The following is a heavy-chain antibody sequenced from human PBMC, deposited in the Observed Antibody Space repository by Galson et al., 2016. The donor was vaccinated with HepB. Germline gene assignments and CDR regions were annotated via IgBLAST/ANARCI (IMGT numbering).Heavy chain of an antibody. CDR2: IAASGVGP. D-gene: IGHD2-8*02. Sequence: SLRLSCAASGFTFNNYAMNWVRQAPGKGLEWVSVIAASGVGPSYAVSVKGRFTISRDNSKNTLYLQMNNLRAEDSAVYFCAKPGGYNLGPFDLWGQGTLVTVSS. J-gene: IGHJ4*02. V-gene: IGHV3-23*01. CDR3: AKPGGYNLGPFDL. CDR1: GFTFNNYA.